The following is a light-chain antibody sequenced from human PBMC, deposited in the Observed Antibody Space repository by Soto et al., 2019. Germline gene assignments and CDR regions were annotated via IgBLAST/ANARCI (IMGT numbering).Light chain of an antibody. Sequence: DIVITQSPLSLPVSPVEPASISCRSSQSLLHSNGNSYLDWYLQKPGQSPQLLIYLGSNRASGVPDRFSGSESGTDFTLKISRVEAEDVGVYYCMQAIQTPITFGQGTRLEIK. CDR3: MQAIQTPIT. CDR2: LGS. CDR1: QSLLHSNGNSY. V-gene: IGKV2-28*01. J-gene: IGKJ5*01.